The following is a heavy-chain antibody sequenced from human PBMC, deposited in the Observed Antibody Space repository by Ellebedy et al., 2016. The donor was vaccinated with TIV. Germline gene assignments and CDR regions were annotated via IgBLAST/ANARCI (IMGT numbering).Heavy chain of an antibody. V-gene: IGHV3-23*01. D-gene: IGHD4-17*01. J-gene: IGHJ4*02. Sequence: GESLKISXTASGFTFSSYVMRWVRQAPGKGLEWVSGTSRSGGTTYYADSVKGRFTISRDNPRNTLYLQMDRLRAEDTAVYYCAQDRDDDGDFVFDSWGQGTLVTVSS. CDR2: TSRSGGTT. CDR3: AQDRDDDGDFVFDS. CDR1: GFTFSSYV.